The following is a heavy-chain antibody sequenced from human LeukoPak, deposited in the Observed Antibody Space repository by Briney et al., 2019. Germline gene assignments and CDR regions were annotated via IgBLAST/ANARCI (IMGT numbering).Heavy chain of an antibody. V-gene: IGHV1-2*06. D-gene: IGHD4-17*01. Sequence: GASVKVSCKASGYTFTGYYMHWVRQAPGQGLEWMGRINPNSGGTNYAQKFQGRVTMTRDTSISTAYMELSRLRSDDTAVYYCARSPTVTTSNDYWGQGTLVTVSS. CDR1: GYTFTGYY. CDR2: INPNSGGT. J-gene: IGHJ4*02. CDR3: ARSPTVTTSNDY.